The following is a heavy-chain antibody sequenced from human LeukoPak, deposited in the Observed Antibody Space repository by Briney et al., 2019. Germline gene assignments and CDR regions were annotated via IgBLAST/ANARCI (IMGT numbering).Heavy chain of an antibody. CDR1: GGSISSYY. J-gene: IGHJ6*02. CDR3: ARLIYYYYGMDV. V-gene: IGHV4-59*01. Sequence: SETLSLTCTVSGGSISSYYWSWIRQPPGKGLEWIGYIYYSESTNYNPSHKSRVTISVDTSKNQFSLKLSSVTAADTAVYYCARLIYYYYGMDVWGQGTTVTVSS. CDR2: IYYSEST.